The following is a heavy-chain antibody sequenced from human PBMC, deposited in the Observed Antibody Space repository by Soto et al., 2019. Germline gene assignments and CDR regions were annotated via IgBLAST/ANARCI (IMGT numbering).Heavy chain of an antibody. V-gene: IGHV4-34*01. CDR2: INHSGST. Sequence: GTLSLTCAVYGGSFSGYYWSWIRQPPGKGLEWIGEINHSGSTNYNPSLKSRVTISVDTSKNQFSLKLSSVTAADTAVYYCARSYDYVWGSYRYTGGYGMDVWGKGTTV. J-gene: IGHJ6*04. CDR1: GGSFSGYY. D-gene: IGHD3-16*02. CDR3: ARSYDYVWGSYRYTGGYGMDV.